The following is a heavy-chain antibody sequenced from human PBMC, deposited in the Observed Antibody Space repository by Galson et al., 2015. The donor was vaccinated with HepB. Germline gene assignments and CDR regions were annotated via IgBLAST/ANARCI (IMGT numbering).Heavy chain of an antibody. V-gene: IGHV3-30*03. CDR1: GFTFSSYG. Sequence: SLRLSCAASGFTFSSYGMHWVRQAPGKGLEWVAVISYDGSNKYYGDSVKGRITISRDNSKNTLYLQMNSLRSEDTAVYYCAREISTGSSGWYRGWDYWGQGTLVTVSS. CDR3: AREISTGSSGWYRGWDY. D-gene: IGHD6-19*01. CDR2: ISYDGSNK. J-gene: IGHJ4*02.